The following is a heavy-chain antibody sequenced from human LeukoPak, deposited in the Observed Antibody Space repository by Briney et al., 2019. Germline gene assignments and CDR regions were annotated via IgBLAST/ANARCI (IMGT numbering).Heavy chain of an antibody. J-gene: IGHJ4*02. Sequence: GESLQISCKGSGYSFTSYWISWVRQMPGKGLEWMGRIDPSDSYTNYSPSFQGHVTISADKSISTAYLQWSSLKASDTAMYYCARRPHDYGDYVNLDYWGQGTLVTVSS. CDR3: ARRPHDYGDYVNLDY. CDR2: IDPSDSYT. D-gene: IGHD4-17*01. V-gene: IGHV5-10-1*01. CDR1: GYSFTSYW.